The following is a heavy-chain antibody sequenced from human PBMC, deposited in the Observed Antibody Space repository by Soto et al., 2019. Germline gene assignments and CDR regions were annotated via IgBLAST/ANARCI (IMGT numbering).Heavy chain of an antibody. V-gene: IGHV1-18*01. CDR3: ARSDIVVVTADFDY. CDR1: GYTFTSYG. Sequence: GASVKVSCKASGYTFTSYGISWVRQAPGQGLEWMGWISAYNGNTNYAQKLQGRVTMTTDTSTSTAYMELRSLRSDDTAVYYCARSDIVVVTADFDYWGQGTLVTVSS. J-gene: IGHJ4*02. D-gene: IGHD2-21*02. CDR2: ISAYNGNT.